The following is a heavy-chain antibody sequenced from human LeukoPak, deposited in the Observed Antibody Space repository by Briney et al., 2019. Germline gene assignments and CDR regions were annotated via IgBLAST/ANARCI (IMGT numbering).Heavy chain of an antibody. Sequence: SETLSLTCTVSGGSISSYYRSWIRQPAGKGLEWIGRIYTSGSTSYNPSLKSRVTMSVDTSKNQFSLKPSSVTAADTAVYYCARQHSSGYYYFDYWGQGTLVTVSS. CDR2: IYTSGST. D-gene: IGHD3-22*01. CDR3: ARQHSSGYYYFDY. CDR1: GGSISSYY. J-gene: IGHJ4*02. V-gene: IGHV4-4*07.